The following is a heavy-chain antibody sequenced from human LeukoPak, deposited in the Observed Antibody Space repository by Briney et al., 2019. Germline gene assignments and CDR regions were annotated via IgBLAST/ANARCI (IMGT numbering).Heavy chain of an antibody. CDR2: IYYSGST. CDR3: ARVSIAVPTSDLSYYYYYMDV. J-gene: IGHJ6*03. Sequence: PSETLSLTCTVSGGSISSGGYYWRWIRQHPGKGLEWIGYIYYSGSTNYNPSLKSRVTISVDTSKNQFSLKLSSVTAADTAVYYCARVSIAVPTSDLSYYYYYMDVWGKGTTVTVSS. CDR1: GGSISSGGYY. V-gene: IGHV4-61*08. D-gene: IGHD6-19*01.